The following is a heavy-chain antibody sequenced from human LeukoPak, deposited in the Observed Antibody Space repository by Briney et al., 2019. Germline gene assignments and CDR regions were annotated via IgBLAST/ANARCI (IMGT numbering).Heavy chain of an antibody. J-gene: IGHJ3*02. D-gene: IGHD3-10*01. CDR3: ARGAPLKRIIMVRGDANVFDI. Sequence: SVKVSCKASGGTFSSYAISWVRQAPGQGLEWMGGIIPIFGTANYAQKFQGRVTITADESTSTAYMELSSLRSEDMAVYYCARGAPLKRIIMVRGDANVFDIWGQGTMVTVSS. V-gene: IGHV1-69*13. CDR2: IIPIFGTA. CDR1: GGTFSSYA.